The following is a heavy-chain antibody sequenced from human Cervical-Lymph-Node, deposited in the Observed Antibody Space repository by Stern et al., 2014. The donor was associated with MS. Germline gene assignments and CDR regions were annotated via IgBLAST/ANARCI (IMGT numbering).Heavy chain of an antibody. D-gene: IGHD2-21*01. CDR2: IDPEYSDT. V-gene: IGHV5-51*01. J-gene: IGHJ4*02. CDR1: GFSFTGYW. CDR3: ARRNGDLAFDY. Sequence: MQLVQSGAEVKKPGESLQISCQGSGFSFTGYWIGWVRQMPGKGPEWMGNIDPEYSDTRHRPSYQGQGTISVDKSISTAYLQWSSLRASDTAMYFCARRNGDLAFDYWGQGTLVTVSS.